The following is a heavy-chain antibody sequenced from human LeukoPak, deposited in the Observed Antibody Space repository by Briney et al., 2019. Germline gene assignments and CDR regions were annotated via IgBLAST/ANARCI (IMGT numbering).Heavy chain of an antibody. V-gene: IGHV5-51*01. D-gene: IGHD6-19*01. J-gene: IGHJ3*01. CDR1: GYIFTTYW. Sequence: GESLKISCEASGYIFTTYWIGWVRQKPGEGLEWTGIVYPVDYRTKYSPSFQGQVTISADRSISTAYLQWSSLKASDTAIYYCARHTASAVVGHDAFDVWGRGTLVTVSS. CDR2: VYPVDYRT. CDR3: ARHTASAVVGHDAFDV.